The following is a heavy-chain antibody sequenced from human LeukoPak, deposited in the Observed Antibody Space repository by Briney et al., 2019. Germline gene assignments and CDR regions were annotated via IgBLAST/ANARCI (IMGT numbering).Heavy chain of an antibody. D-gene: IGHD4-11*01. J-gene: IGHJ4*02. CDR3: ARSKIDY. CDR1: GFTFSTYW. Sequence: GGSLRLSCAASGFTFSTYWMMWVRQAPGKGLEWVANINEDGSEKYYADSVEGRFTITRDNAKNSLDLQMSSLNAEDTAVYYCARSKIDYWGQGTLVTVSS. V-gene: IGHV3-7*01. CDR2: INEDGSEK.